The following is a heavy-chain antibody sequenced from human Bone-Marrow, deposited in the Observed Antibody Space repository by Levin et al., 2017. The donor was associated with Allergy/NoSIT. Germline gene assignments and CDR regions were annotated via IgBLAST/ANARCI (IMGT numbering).Heavy chain of an antibody. CDR3: ARAPQTTPGMYYYYYYMDV. D-gene: IGHD1-1*01. J-gene: IGHJ6*03. V-gene: IGHV3-33*01. Sequence: PGGSLRLSCITSGFTFSAYGMHWVRQPPGKGPEWVAVIWPDGSNRYHANFAKGRFSISRDNSNNTLHLQMNSLRVDDTAVYFCARAPQTTPGMYYYYYYMDVWGKGTTVTVYS. CDR2: IWPDGSNR. CDR1: GFTFSAYG.